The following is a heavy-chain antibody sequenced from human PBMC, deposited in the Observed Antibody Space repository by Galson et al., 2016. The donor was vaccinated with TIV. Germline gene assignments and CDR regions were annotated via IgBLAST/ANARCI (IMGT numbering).Heavy chain of an antibody. CDR3: ATPTPVVNLHGFDV. J-gene: IGHJ3*01. V-gene: IGHV1-18*04. D-gene: IGHD4-23*01. CDR2: ISGYNGDT. CDR1: GYIFTNYG. Sequence: SVKVSCKGTGYIFTNYGITWVRQAPGQGLEWMGWISGYNGDTNYAQKFQGRVTMARDKSTNTVYMEMRTLRSDDTAVYFCATPTPVVNLHGFDVWGQGTTVIVSS.